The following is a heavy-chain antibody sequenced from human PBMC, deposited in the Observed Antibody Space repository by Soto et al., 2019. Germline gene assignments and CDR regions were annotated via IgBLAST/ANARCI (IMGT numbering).Heavy chain of an antibody. J-gene: IGHJ3*02. CDR1: GGSISSGDYY. D-gene: IGHD3-16*01. CDR3: ASYRLGHAFDI. Sequence: QVQLQESGPGLVKPSQTLSLTCTVSGGSISSGDYYWSWIRQPPGKGLEWIGYIYYSGSTYYNPSLKSRGTISGDTAKNPFLLKLSSGTAADTAVYYFASYRLGHAFDIWGQGTMVTVSS. CDR2: IYYSGST. V-gene: IGHV4-30-4*01.